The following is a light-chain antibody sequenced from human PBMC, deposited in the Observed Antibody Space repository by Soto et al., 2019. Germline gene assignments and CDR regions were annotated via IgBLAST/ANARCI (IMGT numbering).Light chain of an antibody. Sequence: DLPLTQSPSGPGASFRGTVTVTWRASQALSNYLAWYQPKPGKAPDLLIYSASTLQSGVPSRFSGSGSETEFSLTIRALQPEDFATYYCQKLSRYPLNFGGGNKGGIK. J-gene: IGKJ4*01. V-gene: IGKV1-9*01. CDR2: SAS. CDR3: QKLSRYPLN. CDR1: QALSNY.